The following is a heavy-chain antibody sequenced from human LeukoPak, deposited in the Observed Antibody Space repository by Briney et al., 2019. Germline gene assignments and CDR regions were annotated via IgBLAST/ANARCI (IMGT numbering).Heavy chain of an antibody. V-gene: IGHV5-51*01. J-gene: IGHJ5*02. CDR2: IYPGDSDT. Sequence: GESLKISCKGSGYSFTSYWIGWVRQMPGKGLEWMGIIYPGDSDTRYSPSFQGQVTISADKSISTAYLQWSSLKASDTAMYHCARLVLPAPFGDWFDPWGQGTLVTVSS. CDR1: GYSFTSYW. D-gene: IGHD2-2*01. CDR3: ARLVLPAPFGDWFDP.